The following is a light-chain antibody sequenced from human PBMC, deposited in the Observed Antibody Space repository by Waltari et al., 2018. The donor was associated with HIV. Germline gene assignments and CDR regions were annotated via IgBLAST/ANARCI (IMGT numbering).Light chain of an antibody. V-gene: IGLV1-47*01. Sequence: QSVLTQPPSASGTPGQRVTIPCSGSSPNIGSNYLYRYQHFPGTTPKLLIHRNNQRPSGVPDRFSGSKSGTAASLAISGLRSEDEADYYCAAWDDSLSGRVFGGGTKLTVL. CDR1: SPNIGSNY. J-gene: IGLJ3*02. CDR2: RNN. CDR3: AAWDDSLSGRV.